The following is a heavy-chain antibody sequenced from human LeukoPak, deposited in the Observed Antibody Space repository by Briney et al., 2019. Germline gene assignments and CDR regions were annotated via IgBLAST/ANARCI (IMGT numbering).Heavy chain of an antibody. CDR3: ARSKYSSSWYRDYYYYMDV. V-gene: IGHV4-59*01. CDR1: GGSISSYY. D-gene: IGHD6-13*01. CDR2: IYYSGST. J-gene: IGHJ6*03. Sequence: PSGTLSLTCTVSGGSISSYYWSWIRQPPGKGLEWIGYIYYSGSTNYNPSLKSRVTISVDTSKNQFSLKLSSVTAADTAVYYCARSKYSSSWYRDYYYYMDVWGKGTTVTISS.